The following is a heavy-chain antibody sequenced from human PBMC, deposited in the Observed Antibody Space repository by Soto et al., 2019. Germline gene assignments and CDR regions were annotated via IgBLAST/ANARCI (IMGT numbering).Heavy chain of an antibody. D-gene: IGHD5-18*01. Sequence: SETLSLTCTVSGGSISSYYWSWIRQPPGKGLEWIGYIYYSGSTNYNPSLKSRVTISVDTSRNQFSLKLSSVTAADTAVYYCARGGVDTELGERYYYYYMDVWGKGTTVTVSS. CDR1: GGSISSYY. CDR2: IYYSGST. J-gene: IGHJ6*03. V-gene: IGHV4-59*01. CDR3: ARGGVDTELGERYYYYYMDV.